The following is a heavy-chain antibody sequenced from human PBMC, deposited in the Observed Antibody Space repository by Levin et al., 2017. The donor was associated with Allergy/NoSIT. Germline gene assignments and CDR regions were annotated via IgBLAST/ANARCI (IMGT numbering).Heavy chain of an antibody. CDR2: IYRSGSA. CDR1: GASISSSDHS. D-gene: IGHD3-10*01. J-gene: IGHJ5*02. CDR3: ARGYHFYGSGSYYGWFDP. Sequence: SETLSLTCGVSGASISSSDHSWSWIRQPPGKGLEWIGYIYRSGSASYNPSLESRVTISVDTSKNQFSLNLQSVTAADTAMYYCARGYHFYGSGSYYGWFDPWGHGTLVTISS. V-gene: IGHV4-30-2*01.